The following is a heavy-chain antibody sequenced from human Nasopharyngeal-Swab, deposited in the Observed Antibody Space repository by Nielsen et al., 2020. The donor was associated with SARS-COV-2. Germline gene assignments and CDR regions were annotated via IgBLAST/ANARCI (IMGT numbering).Heavy chain of an antibody. CDR2: VTSSGSST. J-gene: IGHJ4*02. CDR1: GFAFSNYA. D-gene: IGHD3-9*01. CDR3: ALPTWALRSFDLLLHF. V-gene: IGHV3-23*01. Sequence: GESLKISCAASGFAFSNYAMSWVRQPPGKGLEWVSTVTSSGSSTYYADSVKGRFTISRDNSKNTLYLQMSSLRAEDTAVYYCALPTWALRSFDLLLHFWGQGTVVTVSS.